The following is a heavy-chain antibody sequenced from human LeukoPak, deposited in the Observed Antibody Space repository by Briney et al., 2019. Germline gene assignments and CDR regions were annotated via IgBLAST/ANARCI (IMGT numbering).Heavy chain of an antibody. CDR3: AKVRTTGTTGWFDP. CDR2: IRYDGSNK. J-gene: IGHJ5*02. Sequence: GGSLRLSCAASGFTFSSYGMHWVRQAPGKGLEWVAFIRYDGSNKYYAGSVKGRFTISRDNSKNTLYLQMNSLRAEDTAVYYCAKVRTTGTTGWFDPWGQGTLVTVSS. V-gene: IGHV3-30*02. D-gene: IGHD1-1*01. CDR1: GFTFSSYG.